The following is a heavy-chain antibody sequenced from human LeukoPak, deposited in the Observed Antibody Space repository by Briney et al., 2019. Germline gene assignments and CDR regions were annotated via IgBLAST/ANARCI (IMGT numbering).Heavy chain of an antibody. CDR1: GYTFTDYY. V-gene: IGHV1-2*02. J-gene: IGHJ5*02. D-gene: IGHD3-10*01. Sequence: GASVKVSCKTSGYTFTDYYMHWVRQAPGQGLEWMGWINPNSGGTKFAPKFQGRVTLTTDTSISTAYMELSRLRSDDTAVYYCARDSGDYYGSGIFRWFDPWGQGTLVTVSS. CDR3: ARDSGDYYGSGIFRWFDP. CDR2: INPNSGGT.